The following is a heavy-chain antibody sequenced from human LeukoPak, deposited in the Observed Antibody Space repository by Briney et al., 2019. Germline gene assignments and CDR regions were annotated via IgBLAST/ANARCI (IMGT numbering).Heavy chain of an antibody. CDR2: FSGSGGST. Sequence: ETLSLTCTVSGGSISSYYWSWIRQPPGKGLEWVSAFSGSGGSTYYADSVKGRFTISRDNSKSTLYLQMNSLRAEDTAIYYCARSGYNRFDYWGQGTLVTVSS. J-gene: IGHJ4*02. V-gene: IGHV3-23*01. CDR3: ARSGYNRFDY. D-gene: IGHD5-24*01. CDR1: GGSISSYY.